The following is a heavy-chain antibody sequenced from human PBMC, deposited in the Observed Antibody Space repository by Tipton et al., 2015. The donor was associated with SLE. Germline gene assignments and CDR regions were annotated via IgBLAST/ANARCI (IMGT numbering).Heavy chain of an antibody. CDR1: GGSFSGYY. CDR3: ARAKLLWFREPRAFDI. J-gene: IGHJ3*02. V-gene: IGHV4-34*01. Sequence: TLSLTCAVYGGSFSGYYWSWIRQPPGKGLGWIGEINHSGSPNYNPSLKSRVTISVDTSKNQFSLKLSFVTAADTAVYYCARAKLLWFREPRAFDIWGQGTMVTVSS. D-gene: IGHD3-10*01. CDR2: INHSGSP.